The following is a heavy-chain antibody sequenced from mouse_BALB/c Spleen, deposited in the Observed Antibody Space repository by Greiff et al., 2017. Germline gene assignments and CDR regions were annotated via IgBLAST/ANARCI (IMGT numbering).Heavy chain of an antibody. CDR3: ARHGYRYEEDFAY. V-gene: IGHV5-12-1*01. CDR2: ISSGGGST. Sequence: EVQLVESGGGLVKPGGSLKLSCAASGFAFSSYDMSWVRQTPEKRLEWVAYISSGGGSTYYPDTVKGRFTISRDNAKNTLYLQMSSLKSEDTAMYYCARHGYRYEEDFAYWGQGTLVTVSA. D-gene: IGHD2-14*01. J-gene: IGHJ3*01. CDR1: GFAFSSYD.